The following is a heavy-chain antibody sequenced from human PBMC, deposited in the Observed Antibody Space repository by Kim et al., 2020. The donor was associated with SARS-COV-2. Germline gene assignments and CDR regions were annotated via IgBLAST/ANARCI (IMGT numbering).Heavy chain of an antibody. D-gene: IGHD2-21*01. J-gene: IGHJ4*03. Sequence: YGDKMKGRFTISKDNSNNTLYLHINSLRDEDTAVYYCVKGVCGSVTCSFDSWGQGTQVTVSS. CDR3: VKGVCGSVTCSFDS. V-gene: IGHV3-33*03.